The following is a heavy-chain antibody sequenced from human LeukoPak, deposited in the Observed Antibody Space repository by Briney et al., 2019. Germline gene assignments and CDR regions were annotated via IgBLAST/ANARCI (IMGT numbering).Heavy chain of an antibody. Sequence: GGSLRLSCAASGFTLNSYLMSWVRQAPGRGLERVANIKKDGSEENYLDSVKGRFTVSRDNAKNSLYLQMNSLRGEDTAVYYCARTNPNRNALDLWGHGTMVTIFS. V-gene: IGHV3-7*01. CDR1: GFTLNSYL. J-gene: IGHJ3*01. D-gene: IGHD1-14*01. CDR3: ARTNPNRNALDL. CDR2: IKKDGSEE.